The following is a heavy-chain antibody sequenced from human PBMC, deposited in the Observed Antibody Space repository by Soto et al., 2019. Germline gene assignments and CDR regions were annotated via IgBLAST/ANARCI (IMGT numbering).Heavy chain of an antibody. CDR1: GGSFSGYY. CDR2: INHSGSN. D-gene: IGHD3-22*01. J-gene: IGHJ3*02. V-gene: IGHV4-34*01. CDR3: ARGRFLSSRLHYYDSSGYYHDAFDI. Sequence: PSETLSLTCAVYGGSFSGYYWSWIRQPPGKGLEWIGEINHSGSNNYNPSLKSRVTISVDTSKNQFSLKLSSVTAADTAVYYCARGRFLSSRLHYYDSSGYYHDAFDIWGQGTMVTVSS.